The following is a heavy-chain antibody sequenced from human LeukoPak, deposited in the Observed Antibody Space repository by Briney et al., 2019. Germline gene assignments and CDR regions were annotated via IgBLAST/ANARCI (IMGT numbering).Heavy chain of an antibody. V-gene: IGHV3-66*01. CDR1: GITVNRNY. J-gene: IGHJ6*03. CDR3: ARDTLHCGGDCYSPFPYYYYYMDV. D-gene: IGHD2-21*01. CDR2: IYSGGDT. Sequence: GGSLRLSCAASGITVNRNYMSWVRQAPGKGLEWVSIIYSGGDTYYADSVKGRFTISRDNSKNTLYLQMNSLRAEDTAVYYCARDTLHCGGDCYSPFPYYYYYMDVWGKGTTVTVSS.